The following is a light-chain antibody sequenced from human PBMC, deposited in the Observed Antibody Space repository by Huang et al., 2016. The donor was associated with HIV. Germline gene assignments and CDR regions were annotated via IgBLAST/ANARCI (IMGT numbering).Light chain of an antibody. V-gene: IGKV1-39*01. CDR1: QSISRY. J-gene: IGKJ2*01. CDR2: AVS. CDR3: QQSYKSPPYT. Sequence: DIQMTQSPSSLSASVGDRVTITCRASQSISRYLNWYQQKPGKAPKLLIYAVSSLQRGVPSRFSGSGSGTDFTLTISSLQPEDFATYYCQQSYKSPPYTFGQGTKLEIK.